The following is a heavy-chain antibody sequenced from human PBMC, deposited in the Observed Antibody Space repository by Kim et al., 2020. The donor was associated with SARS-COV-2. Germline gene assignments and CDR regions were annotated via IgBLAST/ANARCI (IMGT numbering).Heavy chain of an antibody. J-gene: IGHJ4*02. D-gene: IGHD3-10*01. Sequence: YADAGRGRVTFYRDNAKNTLHLQMNSLRGEDTAVYYCARDRRGSSDYWGQGTLVTVSS. V-gene: IGHV3-74*01. CDR3: ARDRRGSSDY.